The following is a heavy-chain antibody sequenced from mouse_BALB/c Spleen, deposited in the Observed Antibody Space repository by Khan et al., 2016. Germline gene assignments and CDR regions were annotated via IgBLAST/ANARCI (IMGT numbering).Heavy chain of an antibody. CDR1: DFSLTTYG. Sequence: QVQLKQSGPGLVQPSQSLSITCTVSDFSLTTYGVYWVRQSPGKGLEWLGVIWSDGTTDYNAAFIARLSISKDNSKSQVFFKMNRLQANDTAIYYCARNHGNYGGAMDYWGQGTSVTVSS. D-gene: IGHD2-1*01. V-gene: IGHV2-2*02. CDR2: IWSDGTT. J-gene: IGHJ4*01. CDR3: ARNHGNYGGAMDY.